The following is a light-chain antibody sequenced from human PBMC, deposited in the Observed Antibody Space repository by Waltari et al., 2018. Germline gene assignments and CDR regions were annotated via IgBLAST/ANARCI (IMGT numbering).Light chain of an antibody. CDR2: AAS. CDR1: QDISSW. CDR3: QQSYVTPRT. Sequence: DIQMTQSPSSLSASVGDRVTITCRASQDISSWLAWYQQRPGKAPKPLIYAASRLQSGVPSRFSGSGSGTDFTLTISSLQPEDFATYYCQQSYVTPRTFGQGTKLDIK. V-gene: IGKV1-12*01. J-gene: IGKJ2*01.